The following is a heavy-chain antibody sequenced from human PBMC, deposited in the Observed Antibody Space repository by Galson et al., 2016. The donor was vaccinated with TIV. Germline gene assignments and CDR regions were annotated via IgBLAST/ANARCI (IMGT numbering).Heavy chain of an antibody. J-gene: IGHJ4*02. D-gene: IGHD3-16*01. CDR1: GYMFSAHW. CDR3: AKGKAYYEF. V-gene: IGHV5-51*03. Sequence: QSGAEVTKPGESLIISCKASGYMFSAHWFGWVRQMPGKGPEWIGIMNPGDSETRYSPSFEGQVTNSADNSISTAYLQWHSLKASDTSVYYCAKGKAYYEFWGQGTLVTVSS. CDR2: MNPGDSET.